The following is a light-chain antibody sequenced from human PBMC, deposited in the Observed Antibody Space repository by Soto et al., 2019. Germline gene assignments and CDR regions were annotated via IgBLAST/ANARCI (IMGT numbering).Light chain of an antibody. J-gene: IGLJ2*01. Sequence: QSVLTQPPSASGTPGQRVTISCSGSSSNIGSNTVNWYQQLPGTAPKLLIYTNNQRPSGVPDRFSGSKSGTSASLAISGLQSEDEADYYCASCDDSLTDVIFGGGTKLTVL. CDR1: SSNIGSNT. CDR3: ASCDDSLTDVI. V-gene: IGLV1-44*01. CDR2: TNN.